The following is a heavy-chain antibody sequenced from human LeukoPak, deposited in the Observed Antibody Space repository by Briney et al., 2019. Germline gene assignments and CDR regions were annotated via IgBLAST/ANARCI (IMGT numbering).Heavy chain of an antibody. CDR3: ARGGYNYGGHNWFDP. CDR2: IYYSGST. D-gene: IGHD5-18*01. J-gene: IGHJ5*02. CDR1: AYSISSGYS. V-gene: IGHV4-61*01. Sequence: SETLSLTCTVSAYSISSGYSWSWIRQPPGKGLEWIGYIYYSGSTNYNPSLKSRVTISVDTSKNQSSLKLSSVTAADTAVYYCARGGYNYGGHNWFDPWGQGTLVTVSS.